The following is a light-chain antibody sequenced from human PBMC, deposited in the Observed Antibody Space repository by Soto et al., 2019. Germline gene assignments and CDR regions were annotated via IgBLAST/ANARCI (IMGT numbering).Light chain of an antibody. V-gene: IGLV2-14*01. CDR2: DVS. J-gene: IGLJ2*01. CDR3: SSYTRSSTLYVV. Sequence: QSALTQPASVSGSPGQSITISCTGSSSDVGGYNYVSWYQQHPGKAPKLMIYDVSNRPSGVSNRFSGSKSGNTASLTISVLQAEDEADYYCSSYTRSSTLYVVFAGGTKVTVL. CDR1: SSDVGGYNY.